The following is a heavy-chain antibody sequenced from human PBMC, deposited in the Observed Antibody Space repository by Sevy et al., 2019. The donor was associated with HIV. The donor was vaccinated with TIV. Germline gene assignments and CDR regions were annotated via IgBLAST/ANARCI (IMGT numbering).Heavy chain of an antibody. CDR2: ISSSGSTI. CDR1: GFTFSDYY. Sequence: GGSLRLSCAASGFTFSDYYMSWIRQAPGKGLEWVSYISSSGSTIYYADSVKGRFTISRDNPKNSLYLQMNSLRAEDTAVYYCAREKVLWFGEASRFYGMDVWGQGTTVTVSS. D-gene: IGHD3-10*01. CDR3: AREKVLWFGEASRFYGMDV. J-gene: IGHJ6*02. V-gene: IGHV3-11*01.